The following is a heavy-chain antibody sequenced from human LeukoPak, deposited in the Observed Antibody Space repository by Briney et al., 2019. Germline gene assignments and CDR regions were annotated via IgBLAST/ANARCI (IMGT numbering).Heavy chain of an antibody. CDR2: ISYDGSNK. Sequence: RTGGSLRLSCAASGFIFSSYAMHWVRQAPGKGLEWVAVISYDGSNKYYADSVKGRFTISRDKSKNTLYLQMNSLRAEDTAVYYCARDTSGEYSDWGQGTLVTVFS. D-gene: IGHD3-10*01. CDR3: ARDTSGEYSD. J-gene: IGHJ4*02. CDR1: GFIFSSYA. V-gene: IGHV3-30*04.